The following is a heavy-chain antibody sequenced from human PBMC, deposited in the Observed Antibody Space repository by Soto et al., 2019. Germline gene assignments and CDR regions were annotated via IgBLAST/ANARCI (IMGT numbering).Heavy chain of an antibody. CDR3: GGGDRWSTLFNY. V-gene: IGHV4-31*03. CDR1: GASVSSGGYY. CDR2: MYYSGTT. J-gene: IGHJ4*02. Sequence: SETLSLTCTVSGASVSSGGYYWSWIRQHPGMGLEWIGYMYYSGTTYYNPTLKSRADISIDTSKNQFSLKLTSLTAADTAVFYCGGGDRWSTLFNYWRQGNRVTV. D-gene: IGHD2-15*01.